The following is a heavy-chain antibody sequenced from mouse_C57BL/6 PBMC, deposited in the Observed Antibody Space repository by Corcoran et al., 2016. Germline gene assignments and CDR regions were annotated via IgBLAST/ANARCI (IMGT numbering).Heavy chain of an antibody. CDR1: GYTFTDYY. CDR2: INPNNGGT. Sequence: EVQLQQSGPELVKPGASVKISCKASGYTFTDYYMNWVKQSHGKSLEWIGDINPNNGGTSFNQKFKGKATLTIDKSSSTAYMELRSLTSEDSAVYYCASDHPWFAYWGQGTLVTVSA. J-gene: IGHJ3*01. V-gene: IGHV1-26*01. CDR3: ASDHPWFAY.